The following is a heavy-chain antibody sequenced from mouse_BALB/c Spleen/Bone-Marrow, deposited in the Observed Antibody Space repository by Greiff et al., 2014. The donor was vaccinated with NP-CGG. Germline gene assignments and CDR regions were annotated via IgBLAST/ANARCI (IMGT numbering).Heavy chain of an antibody. CDR2: IYPGNGDT. Sequence: EVKLVESGAELVRPGASVKLSCKASVFNFKNNSMHWVKQRPEQGLEWIGWIYPGNGDTEYAQKFKGKATMTADTSSNTAYLQLSSLTSEDSAVYYCKTRDYRYEGDAMDYWGQGTSVTVSS. CDR3: KTRDYRYEGDAMDY. J-gene: IGHJ4*01. CDR1: VFNFKNNS. V-gene: IGHV14-4*02. D-gene: IGHD2-14*01.